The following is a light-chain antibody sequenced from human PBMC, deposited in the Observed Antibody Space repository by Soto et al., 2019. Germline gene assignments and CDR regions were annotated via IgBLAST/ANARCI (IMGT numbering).Light chain of an antibody. J-gene: IGLJ2*01. CDR1: SSDVGGYNY. Sequence: QSALTQPASVSGSPGQSITISCTGTSSDVGGYNYVSWYQQHPGKAPKLMIYDVSNRPSGVSNRFSGSKSGNTASLTISGLQAEDEADYYCSSYTTSSPHVVFGGRTKLTV. V-gene: IGLV2-14*01. CDR2: DVS. CDR3: SSYTTSSPHVV.